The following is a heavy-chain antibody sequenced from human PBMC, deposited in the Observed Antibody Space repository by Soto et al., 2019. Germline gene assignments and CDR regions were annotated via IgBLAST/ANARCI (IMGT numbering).Heavy chain of an antibody. Sequence: EVQLVESGGGLVKPGGSLRLSCAASGFTFSSYSMNWVRQAPGKGLEWVSSISSSSSYIYYADSVKGRFTISRDNAKNSLYLQMNSLRAEDTAVYYCARAGYCTNAVCYYGCGGDCYSEGSAFDIWGQGTMVTVSS. CDR2: ISSSSSYI. D-gene: IGHD2-8*01. CDR1: GFTFSSYS. CDR3: ARAGYCTNAVCYYGCGGDCYSEGSAFDI. V-gene: IGHV3-21*01. J-gene: IGHJ3*02.